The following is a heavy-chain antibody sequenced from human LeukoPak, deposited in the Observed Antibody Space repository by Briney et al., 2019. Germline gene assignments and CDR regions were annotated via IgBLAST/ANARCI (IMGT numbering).Heavy chain of an antibody. J-gene: IGHJ1*01. CDR1: GYTFTNYG. D-gene: IGHD4-11*01. Sequence: AASVKVSCKASGYTFTNYGVSWVRQAPGQGLEWMGWISGYNGYANYAQKFQVRVTMTTDTSTSTAYMELRSLTSDDTAVDYWASDKAVTTDLTQYFHHWGQGPLVTVSS. CDR3: ASDKAVTTDLTQYFHH. CDR2: ISGYNGYA. V-gene: IGHV1-18*01.